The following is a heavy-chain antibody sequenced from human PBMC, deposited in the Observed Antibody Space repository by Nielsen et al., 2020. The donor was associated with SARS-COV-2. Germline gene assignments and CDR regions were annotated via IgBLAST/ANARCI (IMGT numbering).Heavy chain of an antibody. Sequence: GESLKISCAASGFTFDDYGMSWVRQAPGKGLEWVSGINWNGGSTGYADSVKGRFTISRDNAKNSLYLQMNSLRAEDTALYYCAKDIHPLWFGEFFDYWGQGTLVTVSS. CDR1: GFTFDDYG. CDR2: INWNGGST. D-gene: IGHD3-10*01. J-gene: IGHJ4*02. V-gene: IGHV3-20*04. CDR3: AKDIHPLWFGEFFDY.